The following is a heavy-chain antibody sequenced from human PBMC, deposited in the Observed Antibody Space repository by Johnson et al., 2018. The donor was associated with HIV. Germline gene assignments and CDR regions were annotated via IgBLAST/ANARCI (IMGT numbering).Heavy chain of an antibody. D-gene: IGHD5-24*01. V-gene: IGHV3-30*03. J-gene: IGHJ3*02. CDR1: GFTFTKYG. Sequence: QEQLVESGGGVERPGESLRLSCAASGFTFTKYGMHWVRQAPGKGLEWVAVVSYDGNNKYYGDSVKGRFTVSRDNSKNTLYLQMNSLRAEDTAVYYCARGRWLHLGAFDIWGQGTMVTVSS. CDR2: VSYDGNNK. CDR3: ARGRWLHLGAFDI.